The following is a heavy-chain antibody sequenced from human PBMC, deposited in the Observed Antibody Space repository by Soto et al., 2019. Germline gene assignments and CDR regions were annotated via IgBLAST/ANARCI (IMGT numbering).Heavy chain of an antibody. CDR1: GYTLTELS. CDR2: FDPEDGET. D-gene: IGHD7-27*01. J-gene: IGHJ5*01. V-gene: IGHV1-24*01. Sequence: ASVKVSCKVSGYTLTELSMHWVRQAPGKGLEWMGGFDPEDGETIYAQKFQGRVTMTEDTSTDTAYMELSSLRSEDTAVYYCARVSGNWDRRAWFDYWGQGTLVTVSS. CDR3: ARVSGNWDRRAWFDY.